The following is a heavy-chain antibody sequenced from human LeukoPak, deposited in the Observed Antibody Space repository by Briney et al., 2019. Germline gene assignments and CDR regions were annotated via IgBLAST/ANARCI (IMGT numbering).Heavy chain of an antibody. CDR2: IYSDGGT. D-gene: IGHD3-10*01. Sequence: PGGSLRLSCAASGFTVSSNYMSWVRQAPGKGLEWVSVIYSDGGTYYADSVRGRFTISRDNSKNTLYLQMNSLRAEDTAVYYCAREGSRFHAFDIWGQGTMVTVSS. CDR1: GFTVSSNY. CDR3: AREGSRFHAFDI. V-gene: IGHV3-53*01. J-gene: IGHJ3*02.